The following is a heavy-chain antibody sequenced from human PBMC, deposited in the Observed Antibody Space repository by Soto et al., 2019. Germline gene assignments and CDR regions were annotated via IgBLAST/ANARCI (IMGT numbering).Heavy chain of an antibody. Sequence: PGGSLRLSCTASGFTFSSYWMNWVRQAPGKGLDWVSLINPDGGTTTYAESVKGRFTIFRDNAKNTVYLQMTSLRVEDTAVYYCARDLRGSPDYWGQGTPVTVSS. CDR3: ARDLRGSPDY. CDR1: GFTFSSYW. CDR2: INPDGGTT. D-gene: IGHD1-26*01. J-gene: IGHJ4*02. V-gene: IGHV3-74*03.